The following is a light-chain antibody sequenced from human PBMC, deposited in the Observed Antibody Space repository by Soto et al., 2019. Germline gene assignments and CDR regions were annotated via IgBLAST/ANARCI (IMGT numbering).Light chain of an antibody. CDR2: EVS. CDR3: SSYTRSITRV. J-gene: IGLJ1*01. CDR1: SSDVGGYNY. V-gene: IGLV2-14*01. Sequence: QSALTQPASVSGSPGQSITISCTGTSSDVGGYNYVSWYQQHPGEAPKLMIYEVSNRPSGVSNRFSGSKSGNTASLTISGLQAEDEADYYCSSYTRSITRVFGTGTKVTVL.